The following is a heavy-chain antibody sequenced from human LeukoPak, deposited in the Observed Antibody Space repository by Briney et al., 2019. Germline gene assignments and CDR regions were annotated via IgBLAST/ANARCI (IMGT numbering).Heavy chain of an antibody. J-gene: IGHJ3*02. CDR2: ISWNSGSI. CDR3: AKGGRIVGATYDAFDI. D-gene: IGHD1-26*01. V-gene: IGHV3-9*01. CDR1: GFTFDDYA. Sequence: GRSLRLSCAASGFTFDDYAMHWVRQAPGKGLEWVSGISWNSGSIGYADSVKGRFTISRDNAKNSLYLQMNSLRAEDTASYYCAKGGRIVGATYDAFDIWGQGTMVTVSS.